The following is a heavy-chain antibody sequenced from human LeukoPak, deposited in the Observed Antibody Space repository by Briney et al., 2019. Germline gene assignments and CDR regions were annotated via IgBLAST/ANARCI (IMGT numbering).Heavy chain of an antibody. Sequence: GGSLGLSCAASGFTFSSYSMNWARQAPGKGLEWVSSISSSSSYIYYADSVKGRFTISRDNAKNSLYLQMNSLRAEDTALYYCARGINFWSGYPIYYMDVWGKGTTVTVSS. D-gene: IGHD3-3*01. CDR3: ARGINFWSGYPIYYMDV. CDR2: ISSSSSYI. V-gene: IGHV3-21*04. CDR1: GFTFSSYS. J-gene: IGHJ6*03.